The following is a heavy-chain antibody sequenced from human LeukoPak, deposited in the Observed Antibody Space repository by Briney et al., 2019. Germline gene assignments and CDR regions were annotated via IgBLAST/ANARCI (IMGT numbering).Heavy chain of an antibody. Sequence: GGSLRLSCAASRLTFSSYWMTWVRQAPGKGLEWVANIKEDGSEKYYVDSVKGRFTISRDNAKNSLYLQMNSLRVEDTAVYYCASGSSGDYWGQGTLVTVSS. J-gene: IGHJ4*02. CDR3: ASGSSGDY. CDR1: RLTFSSYW. CDR2: IKEDGSEK. D-gene: IGHD6-25*01. V-gene: IGHV3-7*02.